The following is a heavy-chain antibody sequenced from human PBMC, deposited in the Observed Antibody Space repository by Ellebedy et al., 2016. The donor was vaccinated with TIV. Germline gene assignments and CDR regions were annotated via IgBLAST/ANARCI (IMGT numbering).Heavy chain of an antibody. CDR1: GYTFTSYG. Sequence: AASVKVSCKTSGYTFTSYGISWVRQAPGQGLEWMGWISAYNGNTNYAQMLQGRVTMTTYTFTSTAYMELRSLRSDDTAVNYCARYCNSTTCSNWFDPWGQGTLVTVSS. J-gene: IGHJ5*02. V-gene: IGHV1-18*04. CDR3: ARYCNSTTCSNWFDP. D-gene: IGHD2-2*01. CDR2: ISAYNGNT.